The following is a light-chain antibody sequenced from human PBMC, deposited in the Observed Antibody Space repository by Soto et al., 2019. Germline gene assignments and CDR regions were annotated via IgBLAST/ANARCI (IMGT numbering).Light chain of an antibody. CDR2: EVN. CDR3: TSYTGNNNLGV. CDR1: SSDVGDYDF. V-gene: IGLV2-8*01. J-gene: IGLJ3*02. Sequence: QSALTQPPSASGSPGQSVTISCTGSSSDVGDYDFVSWYQHHPDKAPKLIIYEVNKRPSGVPDRFSGSKSGNTASLTVSGLQFEDEADYYCTSYTGNNNLGVFGGGTKLTVL.